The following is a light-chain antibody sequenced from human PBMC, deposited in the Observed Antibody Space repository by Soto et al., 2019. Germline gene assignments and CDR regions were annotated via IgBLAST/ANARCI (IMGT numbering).Light chain of an antibody. Sequence: EIVVTQSPGTLSLSPGERATLSSRASQSVSSSYLAWYQQKPGQAPRLLIYEALNRATGIPARFSGSGSGTDFTLTISSLEPEDFAVYYCQQRNNWPLTFGGGTKVDIK. CDR2: EAL. J-gene: IGKJ4*02. V-gene: IGKV3D-20*02. CDR1: QSVSSSY. CDR3: QQRNNWPLT.